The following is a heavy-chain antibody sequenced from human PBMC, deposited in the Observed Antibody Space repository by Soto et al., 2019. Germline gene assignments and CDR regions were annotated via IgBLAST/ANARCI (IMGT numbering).Heavy chain of an antibody. CDR1: GYTFTTYT. V-gene: IGHV1-3*01. CDR3: ARSTTSCYSLCWFDP. J-gene: IGHJ5*02. CDR2: VNAGNGET. Sequence: ASVKVSCKASGYTFTTYTIQWVRQAPGQRLEWMGWVNAGNGETKYSQNFQGRVTITRDTSASTAYMELNSLRSEDTAVYYCARSTTSCYSLCWFDPWGQGTLVTVSS. D-gene: IGHD2-2*02.